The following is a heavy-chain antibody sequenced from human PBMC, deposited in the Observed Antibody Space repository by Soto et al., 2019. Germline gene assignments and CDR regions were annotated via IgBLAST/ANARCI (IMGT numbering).Heavy chain of an antibody. J-gene: IGHJ4*02. CDR3: TRGYGDYVRDY. CDR1: GFTFSGSA. CDR2: IRSKSNSYAT. V-gene: IGHV3-73*01. Sequence: EVQLVESGGGLVQPGGSLKLSCAVSGFTFSGSAMHWVRQASGKGLEWVGRIRSKSNSYATAYAASVKGRFTISRDDSKNPAYLQMNSLKTEDTAVYYCTRGYGDYVRDYWGQGTLVTVSS. D-gene: IGHD4-17*01.